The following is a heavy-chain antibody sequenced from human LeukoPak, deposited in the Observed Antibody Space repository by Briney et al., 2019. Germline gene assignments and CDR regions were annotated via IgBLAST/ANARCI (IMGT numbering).Heavy chain of an antibody. J-gene: IGHJ6*02. CDR1: GYTFTVYY. D-gene: IGHD5-12*01. CDR3: ARDLLIVATITSSYYYAMDV. V-gene: IGHV1-2*02. Sequence: GASVKVSCKASGYTFTVYYMHWVRQAPGQGLEWMGWINPNSGGTNYAQKFQGRVTMTRETSISTAYMELSRLSSDDTAVYYCARDLLIVATITSSYYYAMDVWGQGTTVTVSS. CDR2: INPNSGGT.